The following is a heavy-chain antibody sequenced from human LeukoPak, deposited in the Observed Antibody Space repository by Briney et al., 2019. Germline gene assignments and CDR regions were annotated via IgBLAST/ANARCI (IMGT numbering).Heavy chain of an antibody. D-gene: IGHD3-10*01. Sequence: GGSLRLSCAASGFTFSSYGMHWVRQAPGKGLEWVAVISYDGSKKYYADSVKGRFTISRDSSKNTLYLQMNSLRAEDTAVYYCAKDRAYYGSGSLFDYWGQGTLVTVSS. CDR3: AKDRAYYGSGSLFDY. CDR1: GFTFSSYG. CDR2: ISYDGSKK. V-gene: IGHV3-30*18. J-gene: IGHJ4*02.